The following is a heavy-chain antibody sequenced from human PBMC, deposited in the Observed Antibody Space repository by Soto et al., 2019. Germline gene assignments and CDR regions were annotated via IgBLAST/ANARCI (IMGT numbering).Heavy chain of an antibody. CDR1: GGSISSYY. V-gene: IGHV4-59*01. D-gene: IGHD6-13*01. CDR3: ARGRSSSWYLWFDP. CDR2: IYYSGST. Sequence: SETLSLTCTVSGGSISSYYWSWIRQPPGKGLEWIGYIYYSGSTNYNPSLKSRVTISVDTSKNQFSLKLSSVTAADTAVYYCARGRSSSWYLWFDPWGQGTLVTVSS. J-gene: IGHJ5*02.